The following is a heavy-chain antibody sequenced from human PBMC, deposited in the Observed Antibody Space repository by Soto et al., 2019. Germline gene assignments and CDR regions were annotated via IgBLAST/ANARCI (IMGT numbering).Heavy chain of an antibody. Sequence: EVQLLESGGGLVQPGGSLRLSCAASGITFSSNAMSWVRQAPGKGLEWVSSISASGTSTYYADSVMGRFTISRDISKNTLYLQINTLRADDTAVYYCVKRGDSTSWYGFDPWGQGTLVTVSS. CDR3: VKRGDSTSWYGFDP. CDR1: GITFSSNA. D-gene: IGHD6-13*01. CDR2: ISASGTST. J-gene: IGHJ5*02. V-gene: IGHV3-23*01.